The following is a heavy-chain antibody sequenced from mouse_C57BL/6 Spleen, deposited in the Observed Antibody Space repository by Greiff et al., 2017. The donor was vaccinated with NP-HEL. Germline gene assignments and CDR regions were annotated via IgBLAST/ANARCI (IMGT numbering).Heavy chain of an antibody. Sequence: VQLQQPGAELVRPGSSVKLSCKASGYTFTSYWMHWVKQRPIQGLEWIGNIDPSDSETHYNQKFKDKATLTVDKSSSTAYMQLSSLTSEDSAVYYCARVGYGSSSMDYWGQGTSVTVSS. CDR2: IDPSDSET. CDR1: GYTFTSYW. D-gene: IGHD1-1*01. V-gene: IGHV1-52*01. CDR3: ARVGYGSSSMDY. J-gene: IGHJ4*01.